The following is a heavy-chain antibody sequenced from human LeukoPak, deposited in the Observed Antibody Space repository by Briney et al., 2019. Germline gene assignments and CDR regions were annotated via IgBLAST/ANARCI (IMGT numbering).Heavy chain of an antibody. CDR1: GGTFSSYA. CDR3: ARDRSQGYSSSCPLDY. Sequence: GASVKVSCKASGGTFSSYAISWVRQAPGQGLEWMGGIIPIFGTANYAQKFQGRVTITADKSTSTAYMELSSLRSEDTAVYYCARDRSQGYSSSCPLDYWGQGTLVTVSS. J-gene: IGHJ4*02. D-gene: IGHD6-13*01. CDR2: IIPIFGTA. V-gene: IGHV1-69*06.